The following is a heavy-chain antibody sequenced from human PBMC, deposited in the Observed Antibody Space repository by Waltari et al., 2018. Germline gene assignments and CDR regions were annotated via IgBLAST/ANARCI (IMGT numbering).Heavy chain of an antibody. D-gene: IGHD5-18*01. J-gene: IGHJ6*02. CDR3: AVSPDTATSRAAFHF. CDR1: GGSISNLHFY. V-gene: IGHV4-61*02. Sequence: QVQLQESGPGLAKASQTLSLTCDVSGGSISNLHFYWSWIRQPAGKGLEWIGRIYRSGVTDYNPSLRGRATMFLDMSKNQFSLTVDSLIAADMAVYYCAVSPDTATSRAAFHFWGPGTTVSVSS. CDR2: IYRSGVT.